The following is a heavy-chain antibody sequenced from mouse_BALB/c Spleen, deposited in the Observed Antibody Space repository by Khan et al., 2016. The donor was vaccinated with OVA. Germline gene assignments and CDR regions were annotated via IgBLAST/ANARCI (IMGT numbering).Heavy chain of an antibody. Sequence: QVQLQQSGAELARPGASVKLSCKASGYTFTDHYINWVKQRTGQGLEWIGEINPGSGDIYYNEKFKGKATLTADKSSSTAYMQLISLTSEDSAVYFCARRNYFGYTFAYWGQGTLVTVSA. J-gene: IGHJ3*01. CDR1: GYTFTDHY. V-gene: IGHV1-77*01. CDR3: ARRNYFGYTFAY. D-gene: IGHD1-2*01. CDR2: INPGSGDI.